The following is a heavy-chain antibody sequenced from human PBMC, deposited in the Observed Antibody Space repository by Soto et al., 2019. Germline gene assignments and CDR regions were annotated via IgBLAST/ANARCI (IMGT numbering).Heavy chain of an antibody. CDR2: ISGGANIT. V-gene: IGHV3-23*01. D-gene: IGHD2-2*01. CDR1: GLTFSSYA. Sequence: EVQLLESGGGLVQPGGSLRLSCAASASGLTFSSYALIWVRQAPGKGLEWVSTISGGANITYYADAVKGRFTISRDSSNNTLFLQMLGLRAEDTAVYFCAKSTVVPAPIDYWGQGTLVTVSS. J-gene: IGHJ4*02. CDR3: AKSTVVPAPIDY.